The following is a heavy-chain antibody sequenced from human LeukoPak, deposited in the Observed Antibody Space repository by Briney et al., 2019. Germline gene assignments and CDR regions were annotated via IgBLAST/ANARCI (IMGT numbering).Heavy chain of an antibody. V-gene: IGHV4-39*01. CDR1: GASISSSDYY. CDR2: IYYSGTT. D-gene: IGHD3-10*01. CDR3: ARPPLGGSLGGDY. Sequence: SETLSLTCTVSGASISSSDYYWGWIRQPPGKGLEWIGSIYYSGTTYYNPSLKSRVTISVDTSKNQFSLELTSVTAADTAVCYCARPPLGGSLGGDYWGQGTLVTVSS. J-gene: IGHJ4*02.